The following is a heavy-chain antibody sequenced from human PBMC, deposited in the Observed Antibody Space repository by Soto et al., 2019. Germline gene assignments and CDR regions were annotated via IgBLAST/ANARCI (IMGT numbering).Heavy chain of an antibody. J-gene: IGHJ4*02. CDR2: IIPIFGTA. Sequence: QVQLVQSGAEVKKTGSSVKVSCKASGGTFSSYAISGERQAPVHGLEWMGGIIPIFGTANYAQKFQGRVTITADESTSTAYMELSSLRSEDTAVYYCARLKDGGFVYYFEYWGQGTLVTVSS. CDR1: GGTFSSYA. D-gene: IGHD3-16*01. CDR3: ARLKDGGFVYYFEY. V-gene: IGHV1-69*01.